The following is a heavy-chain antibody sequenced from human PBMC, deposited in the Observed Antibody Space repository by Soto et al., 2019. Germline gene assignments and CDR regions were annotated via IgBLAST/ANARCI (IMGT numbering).Heavy chain of an antibody. D-gene: IGHD3-3*01. V-gene: IGHV4-39*01. CDR2: IYYSGST. Sequence: SETLSLTCTVSGGSISSSSYYWGWIRQPPGKGLEWIGSIYYSGSTYYNPSLKSRVTISVDTSKNQFSLKLSSVTAADTAVYYCARVKGIGVRMDVWGQGTTVTVSS. J-gene: IGHJ6*02. CDR3: ARVKGIGVRMDV. CDR1: GGSISSSSYY.